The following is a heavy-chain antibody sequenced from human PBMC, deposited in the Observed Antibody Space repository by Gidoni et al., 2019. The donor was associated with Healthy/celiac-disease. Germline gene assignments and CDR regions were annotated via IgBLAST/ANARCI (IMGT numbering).Heavy chain of an antibody. CDR1: GFTFDHYA. CDR2: ISWNMGSI. CDR3: AKDRVRRNRVNYFDY. V-gene: IGHV3-9*01. Sequence: EVQLVESGGGLVQPGRSLSLPCAASGFTFDHYAMHWVREAPGKGLEWVAGISWNMGSIGYADSVKGRFTISRDNAKNSLYLQMNSLRAEDTALYYCAKDRVRRNRVNYFDYWGQGTLVTVSS. J-gene: IGHJ4*02. D-gene: IGHD1-1*01.